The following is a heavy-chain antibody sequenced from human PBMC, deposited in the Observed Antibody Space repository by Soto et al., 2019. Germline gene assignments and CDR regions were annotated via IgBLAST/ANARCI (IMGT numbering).Heavy chain of an antibody. Sequence: GGSLRLSCEASGFTFSDHYMSWARQAPGKGLEWLSHISNSGNAMYYADSVKGRFTISRDNAKNSLYLQMNNLRAEDTAVYYCARDRQPSSYSGLDVWGQGTTVTVSS. D-gene: IGHD4-4*01. J-gene: IGHJ6*02. CDR1: GFTFSDHY. CDR2: ISNSGNAM. V-gene: IGHV3-11*01. CDR3: ARDRQPSSYSGLDV.